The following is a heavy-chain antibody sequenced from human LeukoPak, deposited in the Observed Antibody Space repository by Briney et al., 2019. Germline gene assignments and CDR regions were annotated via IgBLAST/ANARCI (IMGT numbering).Heavy chain of an antibody. D-gene: IGHD5-24*01. CDR1: GFTFDDYA. CDR3: AKSCDPARDGYNTLFDY. J-gene: IGHJ4*02. V-gene: IGHV3-9*01. CDR2: ISWNSGSI. Sequence: AGGSLRLSCAASGFTFDDYAMHWVRQAPGKGLEWVSGISWNSGSIGYADSVKGRFTISRDNAKNSLYLQMNSLRAEDTALYYCAKSCDPARDGYNTLFDYWGQGTLVTVSS.